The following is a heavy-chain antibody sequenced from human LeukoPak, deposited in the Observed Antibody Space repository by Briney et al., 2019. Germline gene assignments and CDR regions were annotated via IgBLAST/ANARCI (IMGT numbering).Heavy chain of an antibody. D-gene: IGHD6-6*01. V-gene: IGHV4-59*11. CDR2: SYYCESA. J-gene: IGHJ6*03. CDR3: GGSSSGPYYYYMDV. CDR1: GGSISSHY. Sequence: SETLFLTCTVSGGSISSHYWRWIRQPPGKGLEWIGYSYYCESANYNPSLKSRVTISVDSSKNQFSLQLSSVTAADTAVYYCGGSSSGPYYYYMDVWGKGTTVTVSS.